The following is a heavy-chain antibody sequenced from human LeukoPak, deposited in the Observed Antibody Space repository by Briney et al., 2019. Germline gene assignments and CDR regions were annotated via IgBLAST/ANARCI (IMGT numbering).Heavy chain of an antibody. V-gene: IGHV4-59*11. Sequence: PSETLSLTCTVSGGSISSHYWIWIRQPPGKGLEWIGYIYYSGSTNYNPSLKSRVTISVDTSKNQFSLKLSSVPAADTAVYYCARGRVDYDSSGYSYYFDYWGQGTLVTVSS. D-gene: IGHD3-22*01. CDR1: GGSISSHY. CDR3: ARGRVDYDSSGYSYYFDY. J-gene: IGHJ4*02. CDR2: IYYSGST.